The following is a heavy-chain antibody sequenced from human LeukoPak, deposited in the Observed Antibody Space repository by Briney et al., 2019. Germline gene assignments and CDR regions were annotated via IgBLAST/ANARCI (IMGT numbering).Heavy chain of an antibody. Sequence: SSETLSLTCTVSGGSISSSIYFWAWIRQPPGKGLEWIGSINYSGNTFYNPSLKSRVTISVDTSKKQFSLKLSSVTAADTAVYFCARDRVAAAGEGFDVWGQGTMVTVSS. J-gene: IGHJ3*01. CDR1: GGSISSSIYF. CDR3: ARDRVAAAGEGFDV. CDR2: INYSGNT. V-gene: IGHV4-39*07. D-gene: IGHD6-13*01.